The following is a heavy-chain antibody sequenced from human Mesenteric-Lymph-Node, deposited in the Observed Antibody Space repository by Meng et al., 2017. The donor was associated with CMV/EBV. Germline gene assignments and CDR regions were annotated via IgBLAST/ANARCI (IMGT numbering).Heavy chain of an antibody. V-gene: IGHV4-30-4*08. J-gene: IGHJ6*02. CDR3: ATDPPPWRRGSGNDSYYGMDV. CDR1: GGSISSGDCY. D-gene: IGHD3-10*01. Sequence: SETLSLTCTVSGGSISSGDCYWSWIRQPPGKGLEWFVNIYYSGTTYYNPSLKSRVTVSVNTSKNQFSLKLRSVTAADTAVYYCATDPPPWRRGSGNDSYYGMDVWGQGTTVTVSS. CDR2: IYYSGTT.